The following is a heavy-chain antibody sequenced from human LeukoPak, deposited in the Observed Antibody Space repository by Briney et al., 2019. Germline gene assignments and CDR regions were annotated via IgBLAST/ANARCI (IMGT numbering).Heavy chain of an antibody. D-gene: IGHD2/OR15-2a*01. CDR2: IDPRDSDT. J-gene: IGHJ4*02. Sequence: GESLKISGKGSEYIFTSYWIAWVRQMPGKGLEWMGIIDPRDSDTRYSPSFQGQVTISVDKSTSTAYLQWSSLKASDTAIYYCARRSSGTPFRRYYFDYWGQGTLVTVSS. V-gene: IGHV5-51*01. CDR1: EYIFTSYW. CDR3: ARRSSGTPFRRYYFDY.